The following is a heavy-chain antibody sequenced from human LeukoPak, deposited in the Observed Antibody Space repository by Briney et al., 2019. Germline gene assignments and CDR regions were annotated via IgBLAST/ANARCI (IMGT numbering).Heavy chain of an antibody. Sequence: AEPLPPPSVSGGFIISSYYFCWLRRPPPKEGAGVGYGYYSSGGTYYNPSLKSRVTISVDTSKNQFSLNPSFVTAADTAIYYCARHGVPGLVGVTSDNWFDPWGQGSLVTVSS. D-gene: IGHD1-26*01. CDR2: YSSGGT. CDR1: GGFIISSYYF. CDR3: ARHGVPGLVGVTSDNWFDP. V-gene: IGHV4-39*01. J-gene: IGHJ5*02.